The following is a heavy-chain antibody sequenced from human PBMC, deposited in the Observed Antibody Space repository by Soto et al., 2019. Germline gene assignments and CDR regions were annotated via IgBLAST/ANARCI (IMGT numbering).Heavy chain of an antibody. CDR3: ERDLAKGGGSAGFDY. D-gene: IGHD1-26*01. V-gene: IGHV1-2*02. CDR2: INPKSGGT. J-gene: IGHJ4*02. Sequence: SVKVSCCASGYPSTLYYLHMVRQAPGQGLEWMGWINPKSGGTMYPQKFQGRVTMTWDTSISTAYMALTRLRSDDTAVYYCERDLAKGGGSAGFDYWGQGTLVTGSS. CDR1: GYPSTLYY.